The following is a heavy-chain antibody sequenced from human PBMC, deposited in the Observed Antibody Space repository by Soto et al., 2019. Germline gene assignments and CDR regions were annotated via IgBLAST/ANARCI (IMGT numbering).Heavy chain of an antibody. V-gene: IGHV3-23*01. CDR2: ITGNGDTT. CDR3: ALDRPNYFGSGGGYYKSGGDH. D-gene: IGHD3-10*01. CDR1: GFIFRIYA. J-gene: IGHJ5*02. Sequence: EVQLLESGGGLVQPGGSLRLSCAASGFIFRIYAMSWVRQAPGRGLDWVSSITGNGDTTYYPDSVKGRFPISRDNSNNTLFLQMNSLRVEDTAVYYCALDRPNYFGSGGGYYKSGGDHWGQGILVTVSS.